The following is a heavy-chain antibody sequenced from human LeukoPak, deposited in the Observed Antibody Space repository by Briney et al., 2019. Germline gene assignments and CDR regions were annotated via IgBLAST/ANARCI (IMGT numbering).Heavy chain of an antibody. CDR1: GFNFSTYA. Sequence: GGSLRLSCAGSGFNFSTYAMHWVRQAPGKGLEWVAVIAYDGSDKYYADSVKGRFTISRDNSKNTLWLQMNSLRSEDSAMYYCAKDFSHSVVAAFDYWGQGTLVTVSS. D-gene: IGHD2-15*01. CDR3: AKDFSHSVVAAFDY. CDR2: IAYDGSDK. J-gene: IGHJ4*02. V-gene: IGHV3-30*18.